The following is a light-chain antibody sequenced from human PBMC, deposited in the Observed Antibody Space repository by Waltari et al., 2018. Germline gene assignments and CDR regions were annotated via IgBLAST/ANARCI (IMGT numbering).Light chain of an antibody. CDR3: SSYTSSSTVV. V-gene: IGLV2-14*01. Sequence: QSALTQPASVSGSPGQSITIPCPGTSSDVGGYNYVSWYQQPPGKAPKLMIYEVRNRPSGVSNRFSGSKSGNTASLTIAGLQAEDEADYYCSSYTSSSTVVFGGGTKLTVL. CDR2: EVR. CDR1: SSDVGGYNY. J-gene: IGLJ2*01.